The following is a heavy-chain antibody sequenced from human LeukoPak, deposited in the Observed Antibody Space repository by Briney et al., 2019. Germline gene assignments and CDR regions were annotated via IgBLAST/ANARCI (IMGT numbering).Heavy chain of an antibody. V-gene: IGHV1-18*01. CDR1: GYTFTSYG. CDR2: ISAYNGNT. Sequence: ASVKVSCKASGYTFTSYGISWVRQAPGQGLEWMGWISAYNGNTNYAQKLQGRVTMTTDTSTSTAYMELRSLRSDDSAVYYCARDPGPHTPRGVDYWGQGTLVTVSS. D-gene: IGHD3-10*01. J-gene: IGHJ4*02. CDR3: ARDPGPHTPRGVDY.